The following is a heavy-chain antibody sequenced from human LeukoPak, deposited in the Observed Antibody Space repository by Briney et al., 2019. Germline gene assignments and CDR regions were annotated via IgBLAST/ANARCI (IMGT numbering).Heavy chain of an antibody. CDR1: GFSFSSYS. CDR3: ARAAYSSSWGGFAFDI. D-gene: IGHD6-13*01. V-gene: IGHV3-30*03. Sequence: PGGSLRLSCVASGFSFSSYSMNWVRQAPGKGLEGVAVISDDGSNKYYADSVKGRFTISRDNPKNTLFLQMDSLRPEDTALYYCARAAYSSSWGGFAFDIWGQGTMVTVSS. J-gene: IGHJ3*02. CDR2: ISDDGSNK.